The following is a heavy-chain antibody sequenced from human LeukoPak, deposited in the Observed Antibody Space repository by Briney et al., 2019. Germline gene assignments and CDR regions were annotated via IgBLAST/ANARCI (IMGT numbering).Heavy chain of an antibody. CDR3: ARTTVTRHFDY. Sequence: PGGSLRLSCAASGFTFSSYEMNWVRQAPGKGLEWVSNISSSGSTIYYADSVKGRFTISRDNAKNSLYLQMNSLRAEDTAVYYCARTTVTRHFDYWGQGTLVTVSS. CDR2: ISSSGSTI. CDR1: GFTFSSYE. J-gene: IGHJ4*02. V-gene: IGHV3-48*03. D-gene: IGHD4-17*01.